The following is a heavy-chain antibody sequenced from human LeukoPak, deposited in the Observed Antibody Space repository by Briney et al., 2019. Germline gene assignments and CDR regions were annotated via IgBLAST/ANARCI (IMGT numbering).Heavy chain of an antibody. D-gene: IGHD6-13*01. Sequence: AETLSLTCTVSGGSISSYYWNWLRQPPGKGLEWVGYIYYSGSTNYNPSLKSRVTISVDTSKNQFSLKLSSVTAVDTAVYYCARHGIAAVGPEPDWFDPWGQGTLVTVSS. CDR1: GGSISSYY. CDR2: IYYSGST. CDR3: ARHGIAAVGPEPDWFDP. J-gene: IGHJ5*02. V-gene: IGHV4-59*08.